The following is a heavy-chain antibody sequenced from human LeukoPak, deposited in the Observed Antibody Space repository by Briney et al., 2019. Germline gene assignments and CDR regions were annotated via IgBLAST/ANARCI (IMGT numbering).Heavy chain of an antibody. Sequence: SETLSLTCTVSGGSLSSYYWSWLRQPPGKGLEWIGYIYYSGSTNYNPSLKSRVTISVDTSKNQFSLKLSSVTAADTAVYYCARHSDPGLSAFDIWGQGTMVTVSS. J-gene: IGHJ3*02. V-gene: IGHV4-59*08. CDR3: ARHSDPGLSAFDI. CDR2: IYYSGST. CDR1: GGSLSSYY.